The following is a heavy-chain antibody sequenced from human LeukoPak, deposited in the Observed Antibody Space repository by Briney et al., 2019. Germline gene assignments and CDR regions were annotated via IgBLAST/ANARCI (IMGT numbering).Heavy chain of an antibody. CDR1: GFTFSTFA. CDR2: IFPSGGEI. V-gene: IGHV3-23*01. Sequence: HPGGALRLSCAASGFTFSTFAMIWVRQPPGKGLGWVSSIFPSGGEIHYADSVRSRFTISRDNSKSTLCLQMNSLRAEDTAVYYCTRDWHQLWFWGQGTLVTVSS. D-gene: IGHD5-18*01. J-gene: IGHJ4*02. CDR3: TRDWHQLWF.